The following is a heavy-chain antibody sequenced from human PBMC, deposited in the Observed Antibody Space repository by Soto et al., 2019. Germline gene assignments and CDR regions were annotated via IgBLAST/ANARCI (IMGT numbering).Heavy chain of an antibody. Sequence: EVQLLESGGGLVQPGGSLRLSCAASGFSFNNYAMNWVGQAPGRGLEWVSTISDRGSTYYADSVKGRFTISRDNSKNTLYLQMKSLRAEDTAVYFCAKDVGGHYCTPTSCLYFFHSWGRGTLVTVSS. D-gene: IGHD2-2*01. CDR2: ISDRGST. CDR3: AKDVGGHYCTPTSCLYFFHS. V-gene: IGHV3-23*01. J-gene: IGHJ4*02. CDR1: GFSFNNYA.